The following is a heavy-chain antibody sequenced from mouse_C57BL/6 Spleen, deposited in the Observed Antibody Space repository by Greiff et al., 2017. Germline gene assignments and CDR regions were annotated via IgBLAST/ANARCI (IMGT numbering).Heavy chain of an antibody. D-gene: IGHD1-1*01. CDR1: GFNIKNTY. CDR2: IDPANGNT. V-gene: IGHV14-3*01. Sequence: VQLKESVAELVRPGASVKLSCTASGFNIKNTYMHWVKQRPEQGLEWIGRIDPANGNTKYAPKFQGKATITADTSSNTAYLQLSSLTSEDTAIYYCARSGSLITTVVDFDYWGQGTTLTVSS. CDR3: ARSGSLITTVVDFDY. J-gene: IGHJ2*01.